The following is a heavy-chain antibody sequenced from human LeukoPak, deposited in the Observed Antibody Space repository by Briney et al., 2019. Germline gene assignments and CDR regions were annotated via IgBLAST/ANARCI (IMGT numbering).Heavy chain of an antibody. CDR2: IIPILGIA. CDR3: ARDQEGEMATILVY. Sequence: SVKVSCEASGGTFSSYAISWVRQAPGQGLEWMGRIIPILGIANYAQKFQGRVTITADKSTSTAYMELSSLRSEDTAVYYCARDQEGEMATILVYWGQGTLVTVSS. D-gene: IGHD5-24*01. V-gene: IGHV1-69*04. CDR1: GGTFSSYA. J-gene: IGHJ4*02.